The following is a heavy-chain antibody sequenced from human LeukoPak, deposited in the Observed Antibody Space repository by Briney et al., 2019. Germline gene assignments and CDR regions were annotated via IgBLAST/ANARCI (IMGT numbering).Heavy chain of an antibody. J-gene: IGHJ4*02. Sequence: GGSLRLSCAASGFTFSSFEMNWVRQAPGKGLEWVSYISSSGSTIYYADSVKGRFTISRDNSNNTVYLEMNSLRGEDTAVHYCGRASASGADYWGQGSLVTVSS. CDR3: GRASASGADY. CDR2: ISSSGSTI. V-gene: IGHV3-48*03. D-gene: IGHD2-8*02. CDR1: GFTFSSFE.